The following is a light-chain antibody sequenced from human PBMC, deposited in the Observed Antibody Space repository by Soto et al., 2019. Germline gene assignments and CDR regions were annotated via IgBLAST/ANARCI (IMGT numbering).Light chain of an antibody. V-gene: IGKV3D-15*01. CDR2: DAS. J-gene: IGKJ2*01. Sequence: EIVRTPSPATLSVSPGERAPLSCRASPSVSSNLAWYQQKPGQAPRLLIYDASNRATGIPARFSGSGSGTDFTLTISSLQSEDFAVYFCQQYNIWPYTFGQGTKVDIK. CDR3: QQYNIWPYT. CDR1: PSVSSN.